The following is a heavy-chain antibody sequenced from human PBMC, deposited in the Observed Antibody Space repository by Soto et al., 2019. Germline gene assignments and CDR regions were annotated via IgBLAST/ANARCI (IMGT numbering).Heavy chain of an antibody. V-gene: IGHV3-33*01. Sequence: GGSLRLSCAASGFTFSSYGMHWVRQAPGKGLEWVAVIWYDGSNKYYADSVKGRFTISRDNSKNTLYLQMNSLRAEDTAVYYCARDIGRHGDYIYWGQGTLVTVSS. CDR3: ARDIGRHGDYIY. CDR1: GFTFSSYG. D-gene: IGHD4-17*01. CDR2: IWYDGSNK. J-gene: IGHJ4*02.